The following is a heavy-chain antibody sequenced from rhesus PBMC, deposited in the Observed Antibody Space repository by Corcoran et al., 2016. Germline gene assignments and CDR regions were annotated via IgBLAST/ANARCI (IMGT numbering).Heavy chain of an antibody. V-gene: IGHV4-173*01. D-gene: IGHD2-39*01. J-gene: IGHJ5-2*02. CDR3: ASLHGYCSRGVCYGRSLDV. Sequence: QLQLQESGPGLVKPSETLSLACAVSGDSFSSNYWSWIRQAPGKGLAWIGRSYGSVGSTNSTPSYRVRVTCSMEPSKNQFSLKLSSVTAADTAVYYCASLHGYCSRGVCYGRSLDVWGRGVLVTVSS. CDR1: GDSFSSNY. CDR2: SYGSVGST.